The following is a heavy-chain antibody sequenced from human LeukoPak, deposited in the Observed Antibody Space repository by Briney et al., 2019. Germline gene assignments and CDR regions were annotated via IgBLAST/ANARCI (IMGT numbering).Heavy chain of an antibody. D-gene: IGHD5-18*01. Sequence: GASVKVSCKASGGTFSSYAISWVRQAPGQGLEWMGRIIPIFDTANYAQKFQGRVTITTDESTSTAYMELSSLRSEDTAVYYCARDLSYEIDYWGQGTLVTVSS. CDR1: GGTFSSYA. CDR3: ARDLSYEIDY. V-gene: IGHV1-69*05. CDR2: IIPIFDTA. J-gene: IGHJ4*02.